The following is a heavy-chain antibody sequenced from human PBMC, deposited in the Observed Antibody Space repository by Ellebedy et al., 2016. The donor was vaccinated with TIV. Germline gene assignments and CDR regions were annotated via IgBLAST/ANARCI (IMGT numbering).Heavy chain of an antibody. D-gene: IGHD4-17*01. Sequence: GESLKISCAASGFSSRSYWMSWVRQAPGKGLEWADNIYQDGSDQYYVDSVKGRFTISRDNANKSLFLQMNNLRVEDTAVYYCARRGSYGDYAVQINSWFDTWGRGTLVTVSS. J-gene: IGHJ5*02. CDR2: IYQDGSDQ. V-gene: IGHV3-7*01. CDR1: GFSSRSYW. CDR3: ARRGSYGDYAVQINSWFDT.